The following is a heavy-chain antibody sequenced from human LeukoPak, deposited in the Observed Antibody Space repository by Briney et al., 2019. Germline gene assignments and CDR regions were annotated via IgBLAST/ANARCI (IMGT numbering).Heavy chain of an antibody. Sequence: SETLSLTCTVSGGSISSYYWSWIRQPAGKGLEWIGRIYTSGSTNYNPSLKSRVTMSVDTSKNQFSLKLSSVTAADTAIYYCARLQLGYRPFWYFDLWGRGTLVAVSS. CDR2: IYTSGST. CDR3: ARLQLGYRPFWYFDL. D-gene: IGHD1-1*01. J-gene: IGHJ2*01. CDR1: GGSISSYY. V-gene: IGHV4-4*07.